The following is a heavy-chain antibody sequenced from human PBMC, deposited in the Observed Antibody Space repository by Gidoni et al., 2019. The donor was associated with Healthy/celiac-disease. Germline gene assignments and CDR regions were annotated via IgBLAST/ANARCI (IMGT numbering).Heavy chain of an antibody. CDR2: FDPEDGET. D-gene: IGHD1-26*01. V-gene: IGHV1-24*01. CDR1: RYTLTEIS. CDR3: ATAVGATTPLGTFDI. J-gene: IGHJ3*02. Sequence: QVQLVQSGAEVKKPGASVKFSCKVSRYTLTEISIPWVRQAPGKGLVWMGGFDPEDGETSYAQKFQGRVTMTEDTTTDTAFMELSSLRAEDTAVYYWATAVGATTPLGTFDIGGQGTMVTVSS.